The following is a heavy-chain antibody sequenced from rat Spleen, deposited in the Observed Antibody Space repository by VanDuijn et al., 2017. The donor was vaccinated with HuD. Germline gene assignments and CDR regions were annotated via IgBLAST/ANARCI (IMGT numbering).Heavy chain of an antibody. CDR2: ISTDGGSS. V-gene: IGHV5-58*01. D-gene: IGHD1-2*01. CDR1: GFTFSSFW. CDR3: TRDSSRYYFDY. J-gene: IGHJ2*01. Sequence: EVQLVETGGGLVQPGRSLKLSCVTSGFTFSSFWMYWIRQAPGKGLEWVSSISTDGGSSYYPDSVKGRFTISRDNAKSTLYLQLGSLRSDDTATYYCTRDSSRYYFDYWGQGVMVTVSS.